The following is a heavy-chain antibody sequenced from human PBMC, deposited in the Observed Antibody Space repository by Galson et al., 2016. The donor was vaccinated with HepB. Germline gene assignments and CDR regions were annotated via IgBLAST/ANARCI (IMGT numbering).Heavy chain of an antibody. CDR1: GFTFSSHW. J-gene: IGHJ4*02. V-gene: IGHV4-59*08. CDR3: ARGEGYNLY. D-gene: IGHD5-24*01. CDR2: AFYSGIT. Sequence: LRLSCAASGFTFSSHWMHWVRQPPEKGLEWIGYAFYSGITNYNPSLKSRVTISIDTSKNQFSLKLSSVTAADTAVYYCARGEGYNLYWGQGTLVTVSS.